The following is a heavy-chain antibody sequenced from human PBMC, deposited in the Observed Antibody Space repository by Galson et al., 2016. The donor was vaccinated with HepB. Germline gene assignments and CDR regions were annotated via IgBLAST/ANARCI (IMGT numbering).Heavy chain of an antibody. V-gene: IGHV4-59*01. CDR2: IYYSGST. CDR3: ARGSILRFLEWLPHFDS. CDR1: GGSISSYY. J-gene: IGHJ4*02. D-gene: IGHD3-3*01. Sequence: SETLSLTCTVSGGSISSYYWSWIRQPPGKGLEWIGYIYYSGSTNYNSSLKSRVTISIDTSENQFSLKLNSVTAADTAVYYCARGSILRFLEWLPHFDSWGQGTLVTVSS.